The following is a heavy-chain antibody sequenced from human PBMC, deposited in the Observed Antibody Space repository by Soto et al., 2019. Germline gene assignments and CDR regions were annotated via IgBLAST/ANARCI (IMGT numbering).Heavy chain of an antibody. V-gene: IGHV3-30-3*01. Sequence: RLSCAASGFTFSSYAMHWVRQAPGKGLEWVAVISYDGSNKYYADSVKGRFTISRDNSKNTLYLQMNSLRAEDTAVYYCARQNLLMWTNCSSTSCYSDAFDIWGQGTMVTV. CDR3: ARQNLLMWTNCSSTSCYSDAFDI. J-gene: IGHJ3*02. CDR1: GFTFSSYA. CDR2: ISYDGSNK. D-gene: IGHD2-2*01.